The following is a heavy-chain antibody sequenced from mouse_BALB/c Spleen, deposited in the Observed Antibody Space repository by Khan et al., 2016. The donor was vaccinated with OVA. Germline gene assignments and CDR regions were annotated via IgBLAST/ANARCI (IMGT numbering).Heavy chain of an antibody. CDR3: ARFHVGY. CDR2: INTYTGEP. Sequence: QIQLVQSGPELKKPGETVKISCKASGYTFTNYVMNWVKQAPGKGLKWMGWINTYTGEPTYDEDFKGRFAFSWETSSSTANLQINSLKNEDTATYFCARFHVGYWGQGTTLTVSS. CDR1: GYTFTNYV. J-gene: IGHJ2*01. V-gene: IGHV9-3-1*01.